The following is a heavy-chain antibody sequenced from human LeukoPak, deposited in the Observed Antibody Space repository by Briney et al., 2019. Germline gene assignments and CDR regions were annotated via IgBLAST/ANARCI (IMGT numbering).Heavy chain of an antibody. V-gene: IGHV3-48*01. J-gene: IGHJ3*02. CDR3: ARYYLDAFDI. CDR2: ISSSSSTI. CDR1: GFTFSSYS. Sequence: PGGSLRLSCAASGFTFSSYSMNWVRQAPGKGLEWVSYISSSSSTIYYADSVKGRFTISRDNAKNSLYLQMNSLRAEDTAVYYCARYYLDAFDIWGQGTMVTVSS. D-gene: IGHD3-10*01.